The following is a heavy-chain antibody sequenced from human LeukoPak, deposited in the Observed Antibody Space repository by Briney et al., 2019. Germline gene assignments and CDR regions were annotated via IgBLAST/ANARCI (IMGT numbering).Heavy chain of an antibody. CDR2: ILYDGSNK. V-gene: IGHV3-30*04. D-gene: IGHD5-18*01. CDR1: GFTFSSYA. Sequence: GGSLRLSCAASGFTFSSYAMHWVRQAPGKGLEWVAVILYDGSNKYYADSVKGRFTISRDNSKNTLYLQMNSLRAEDTAVYYCARDRRGYSYGSPLDYWGQGTLVTVSS. J-gene: IGHJ4*02. CDR3: ARDRRGYSYGSPLDY.